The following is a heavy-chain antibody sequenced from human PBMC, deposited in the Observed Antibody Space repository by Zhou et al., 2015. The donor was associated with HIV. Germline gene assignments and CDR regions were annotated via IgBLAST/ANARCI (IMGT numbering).Heavy chain of an antibody. CDR1: GGTFSSYA. CDR3: ARDSGPDRDGYNYLGYFDL. V-gene: IGHV1-69*01. J-gene: IGHJ2*01. CDR2: IIPIFGTA. D-gene: IGHD5-24*01. Sequence: QVQLVQSGAEVKKPGSSVKVSCKASGGTFSSYAISWVRQAPGQGLEWMGGIIPIFGTANYAQKFQGRVTITADESTSTAYMELSSLRSEDTAVYYCARDSGPDRDGYNYLGYFDLWGRGTLVTVSS.